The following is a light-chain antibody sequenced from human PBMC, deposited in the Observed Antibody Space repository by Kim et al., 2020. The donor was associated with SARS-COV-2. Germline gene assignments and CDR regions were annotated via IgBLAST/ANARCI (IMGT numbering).Light chain of an antibody. CDR3: CAYASKYTYMK. CDR2: DVI. V-gene: IGLV2-11*01. CDR1: SGDVTPYNY. J-gene: IGLJ2*01. Sequence: QSALTQPGSVSGSPGQSVTISCTGTSGDVTPYNYVSWYQQHPGKAPKLIIYDVINRPSGVPDRFSGSKSGDTAYLTISGLQADDEADYYCCAYASKYTYMKFGGGTQLTVL.